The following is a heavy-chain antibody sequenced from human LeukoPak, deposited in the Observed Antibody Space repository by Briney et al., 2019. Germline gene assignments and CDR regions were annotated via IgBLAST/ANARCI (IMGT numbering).Heavy chain of an antibody. CDR2: MYYSGSI. V-gene: IGHV4-59*01. D-gene: IGHD2-15*01. CDR1: GDSISSFY. J-gene: IGHJ4*02. Sequence: SETLSLTCTVSGDSISSFYWSWIRQPPGKGLEWIAYMYYSGSINYNPSLKSRVTISVDTSKSQFSLKLTSVTAADTAVYYCARGSPDTPFDYWGQGTLVTVSS. CDR3: ARGSPDTPFDY.